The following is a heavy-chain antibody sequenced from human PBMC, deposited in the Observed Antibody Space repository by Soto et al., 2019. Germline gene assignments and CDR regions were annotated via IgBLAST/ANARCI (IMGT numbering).Heavy chain of an antibody. CDR1: GYTFTSYY. D-gene: IGHD2-2*01. J-gene: IGHJ6*02. Sequence: GASVKVSCKASGYTFTSYYMHWVRQAPGQGLEWMGIINPSGGSTSYAQKFQGRVTMTRDTSTSTVYMELSSLRSEDTAVYYCARDVVLVPAATMDYYYYGMDVWGQGTTVTVSS. CDR3: ARDVVLVPAATMDYYYYGMDV. CDR2: INPSGGST. V-gene: IGHV1-46*01.